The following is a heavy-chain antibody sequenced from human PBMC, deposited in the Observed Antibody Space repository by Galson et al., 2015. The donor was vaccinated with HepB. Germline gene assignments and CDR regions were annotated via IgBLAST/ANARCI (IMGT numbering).Heavy chain of an antibody. V-gene: IGHV4-34*01. CDR3: ARGSLRTGDFVWGSFPMRDGLDI. CDR1: VGSFSGYY. Sequence: ETLSLTCAVYVGSFSGYYWSWIRQPPGKGLGWIGEINHSGNTNYNPSLKSRVTISVDTSKNQFSLRLQSVTAADTAVYYCARGSLRTGDFVWGSFPMRDGLDIWGQGTMVTVSS. CDR2: INHSGNT. D-gene: IGHD3-16*01. J-gene: IGHJ3*02.